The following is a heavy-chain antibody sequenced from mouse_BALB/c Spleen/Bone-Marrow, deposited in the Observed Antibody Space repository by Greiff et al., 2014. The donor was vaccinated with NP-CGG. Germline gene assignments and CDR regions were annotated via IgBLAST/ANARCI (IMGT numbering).Heavy chain of an antibody. J-gene: IGHJ2*01. CDR2: IAPGSGST. CDR1: GYTFTSYW. V-gene: IGHV1S41*01. D-gene: IGHD2-14*01. Sequence: DLVKPGASVKLSCKASGYTFTSYWINWIKQRPGLGLEWIRRIAPGSGSTYYNEMFKGKAILTVDTSSSTAYIQLSSLSSEDSAVYFCAYYRYDVNYWGQGTTLTVSS. CDR3: AYYRYDVNY.